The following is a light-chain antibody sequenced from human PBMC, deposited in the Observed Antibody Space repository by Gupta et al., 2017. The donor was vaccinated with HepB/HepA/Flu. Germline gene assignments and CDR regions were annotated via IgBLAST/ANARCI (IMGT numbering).Light chain of an antibody. CDR2: KAS. CDR1: QSINSY. Sequence: EIQMTESPSTLPASLGDRVPIICRARQSINSYLDWYQQKPGKAPKLLIYKASSLESGVPSRFSGSGFEKEFTLTISSLQHDDCATYYCQQYNSYASWTFGQGTKVEIK. V-gene: IGKV1-5*03. CDR3: QQYNSYASWT. J-gene: IGKJ1*01.